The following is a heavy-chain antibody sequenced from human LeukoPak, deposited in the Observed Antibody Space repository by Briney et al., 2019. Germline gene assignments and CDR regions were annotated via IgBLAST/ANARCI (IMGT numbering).Heavy chain of an antibody. J-gene: IGHJ5*02. CDR1: GGSINSYY. Sequence: SETLSLTCSVSGGSINSYYWSWIRQPPGKGLEWFGYIYYSGSTNYNPSLKSRVTISVDTSKNQFSLKLSSVTAADTAVYYCARGASGRGVPAAMRKEAWFDPWGQGTLVTVSS. CDR3: ARGASGRGVPAAMRKEAWFDP. V-gene: IGHV4-59*12. D-gene: IGHD2-2*01. CDR2: IYYSGST.